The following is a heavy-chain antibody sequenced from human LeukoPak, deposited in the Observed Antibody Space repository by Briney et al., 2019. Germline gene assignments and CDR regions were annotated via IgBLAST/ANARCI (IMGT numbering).Heavy chain of an antibody. CDR3: ARGSRYSGLGPNGWFDP. V-gene: IGHV1-18*01. D-gene: IGHD5-12*01. J-gene: IGHJ5*02. CDR2: ISAYNGNT. Sequence: ASVKVSCKASGYTFTSYGISWVRQAPGQGLEWMGWISAYNGNTNYAQKLRGRVTMTTDTSTSTAYMELRSLRSDDTAVYYCARGSRYSGLGPNGWFDPWGQGTLVTVSS. CDR1: GYTFTSYG.